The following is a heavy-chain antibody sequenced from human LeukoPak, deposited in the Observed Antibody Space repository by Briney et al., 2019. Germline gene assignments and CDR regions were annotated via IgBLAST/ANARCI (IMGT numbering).Heavy chain of an antibody. CDR3: ARDAKDIVVVPAAIGNWFDP. V-gene: IGHV1-2*02. Sequence: ASVKVSCKASGGTFSSYAISWVRQAPGQGLEWMGWINPNSGGTNYAQKFQGRVTMTRDTSISTAYMELSRLRSDGTAVYYCARDAKDIVVVPAAIGNWFDPWGQGTLVTVSS. CDR2: INPNSGGT. CDR1: GGTFSSYA. D-gene: IGHD2-2*02. J-gene: IGHJ5*02.